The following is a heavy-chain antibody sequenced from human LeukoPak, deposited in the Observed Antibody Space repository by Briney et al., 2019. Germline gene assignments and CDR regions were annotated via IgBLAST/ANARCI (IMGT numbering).Heavy chain of an antibody. Sequence: GGSLALSCAASGFTFSSYSMHWARQSPVAGLEWVAFISHDGTKESYADSVKGRFTISRDNSKNTLYLQMNSLRHDDSAVYYCARGAYSSGWVWGQGTPVTVSA. J-gene: IGHJ4*02. CDR1: GFTFSSYS. D-gene: IGHD6-19*01. CDR3: ARGAYSSGWV. CDR2: ISHDGTKE. V-gene: IGHV3-30*01.